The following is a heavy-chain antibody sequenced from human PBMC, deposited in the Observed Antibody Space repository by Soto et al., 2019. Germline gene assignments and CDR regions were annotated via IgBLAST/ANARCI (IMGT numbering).Heavy chain of an antibody. CDR1: GGSISSGGYY. Sequence: QVQLQESGPGLVKPSQTLSLTCTVSGGSISSGGYYWSWIRQHPGKGLEWIGYLYYSGSTYYNPYLKSRVTISVDTAKKQFSLKLSAVTAADTDVYYCARDSSRQDDERSCWFDPWGQGTLVTVSS. CDR3: ARDSSRQDDERSCWFDP. V-gene: IGHV4-31*03. J-gene: IGHJ5*02. D-gene: IGHD1-1*01. CDR2: LYYSGST.